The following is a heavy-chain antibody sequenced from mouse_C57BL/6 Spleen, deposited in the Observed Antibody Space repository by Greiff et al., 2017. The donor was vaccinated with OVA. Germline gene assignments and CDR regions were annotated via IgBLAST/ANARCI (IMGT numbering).Heavy chain of an antibody. Sequence: VMLVESGGDLVKPGGSLKLSCAASGFTFSSYGMSWVRQTPDKRLEWVATISSGGSYTYYPDSVKGRFTISRDNAKNTLYLQMSSLKSEDTAMYYCARHWDYLDYWGQGTTLTVSS. CDR2: ISSGGSYT. CDR3: ARHWDYLDY. V-gene: IGHV5-6*02. J-gene: IGHJ2*01. CDR1: GFTFSSYG.